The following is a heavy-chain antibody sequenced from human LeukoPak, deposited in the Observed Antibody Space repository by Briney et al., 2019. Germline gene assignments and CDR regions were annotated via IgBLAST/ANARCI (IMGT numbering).Heavy chain of an antibody. CDR1: GFTFSSYG. D-gene: IGHD2-2*01. Sequence: GGSLRLSCAASGFTFSSYGMHWVRQAPGKGLEWVAFIRYDGSNKYYGDSVKGRFTISRDNSKNTLYMQMDSLRAEDTAVYYCAKAPLPAADYWYFDLWGRGTLVTVSS. J-gene: IGHJ2*01. CDR2: IRYDGSNK. CDR3: AKAPLPAADYWYFDL. V-gene: IGHV3-30*02.